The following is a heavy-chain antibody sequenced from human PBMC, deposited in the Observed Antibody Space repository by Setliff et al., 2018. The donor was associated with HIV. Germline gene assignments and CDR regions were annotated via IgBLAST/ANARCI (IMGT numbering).Heavy chain of an antibody. J-gene: IGHJ4*02. CDR3: ARTGGLTYYDYVWGSYRYTCDY. CDR2: ISAYNGNT. CDR1: GYTFTSYG. D-gene: IGHD3-16*02. V-gene: IGHV1-18*01. Sequence: ASVKVSCKASGYTFTSYGISWVRQAPGQGLEWMGWISAYNGNTNYAQKLQGRVTMTTDTSTSTAYMELRSLRFDDTAVYYCARTGGLTYYDYVWGSYRYTCDYWGQGTLVTVSS.